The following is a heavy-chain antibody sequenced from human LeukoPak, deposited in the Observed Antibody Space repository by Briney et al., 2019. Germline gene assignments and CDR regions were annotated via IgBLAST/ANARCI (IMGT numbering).Heavy chain of an antibody. CDR1: GFTVSSNY. J-gene: IGHJ4*02. CDR2: IYSGGST. V-gene: IGHV3-66*04. Sequence: PGGSLRLSCAASGFTVSSNYMSWVRQAPGKGLEWVSVIYSGGSTYYADSVKGRFTISRDNSKNTLSLQMNSLRAEDTAVYYCARHYYDSSGYYYLDYWGQGTLVTVSS. D-gene: IGHD3-22*01. CDR3: ARHYYDSSGYYYLDY.